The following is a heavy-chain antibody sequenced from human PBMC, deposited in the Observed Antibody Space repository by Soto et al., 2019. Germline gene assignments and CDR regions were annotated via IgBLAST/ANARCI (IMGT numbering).Heavy chain of an antibody. Sequence: EVQLVESGGGLVQPGGSLGLSCTASGFTFSNYWMYWVRQGPGRGLVWVSRISGDGRRTYYEVSVKGRFTISRDNAKNTLYLQMNSLRGEDTAVYYCVRGSNGWSGIDYWGQGILVTVS. CDR1: GFTFSNYW. CDR3: VRGSNGWSGIDY. V-gene: IGHV3-74*01. CDR2: ISGDGRRT. J-gene: IGHJ4*02. D-gene: IGHD6-19*01.